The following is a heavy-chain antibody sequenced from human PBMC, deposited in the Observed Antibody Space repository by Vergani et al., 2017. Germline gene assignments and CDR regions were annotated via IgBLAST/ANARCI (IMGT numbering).Heavy chain of an antibody. J-gene: IGHJ2*01. CDR3: AKQYRGWGMDY. CDR1: GFTLSNYD. V-gene: IGHV3-30*02. CDR2: IQFDGSNQ. Sequence: QVQLVESGGGVVQRGGSLRLSCATSGFTLSNYDMQWIRQAPGKGLGFVAFIQFDGSNQYYADSVKGPFTLSRDFSKNTLYLQINSLRTDDTATYYCAKQYRGWGMDYGGRETQVMVS. D-gene: IGHD4/OR15-4a*01.